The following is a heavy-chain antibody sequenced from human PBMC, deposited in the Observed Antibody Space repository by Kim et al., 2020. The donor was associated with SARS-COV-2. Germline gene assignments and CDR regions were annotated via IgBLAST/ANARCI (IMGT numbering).Heavy chain of an antibody. J-gene: IGHJ4*02. CDR3: ATPTPYSSGWYGLLDY. D-gene: IGHD6-19*01. CDR2: ISFDGSNK. CDR1: GFTFSTYA. V-gene: IGHV3-30*04. Sequence: GGSLRLSCAASGFTFSTYAMHWVRQAPGKGLEWVAVISFDGSNKYYADSVKGRFTISRDNSKNTLYLQMDSLRPEDTALYYCATPTPYSSGWYGLLDYWGQGTLVTVSS.